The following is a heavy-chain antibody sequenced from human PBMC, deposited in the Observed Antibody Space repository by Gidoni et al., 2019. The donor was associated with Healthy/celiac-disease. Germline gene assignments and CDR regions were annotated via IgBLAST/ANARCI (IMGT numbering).Heavy chain of an antibody. J-gene: IGHJ2*01. CDR3: ARQDAEQYYYDSSGYYRARDWYFDL. V-gene: IGHV4-39*01. CDR2: IYYSGST. D-gene: IGHD3-22*01. Sequence: QLQLQESGPGLVKPSETLSLTCTVSGGSISSSSYYWGWIRQPPGKGLEWIGSIYYSGSTYYNPSLKSRVTISVDTSKNQFSLKLSSVTAADTAVYYCARQDAEQYYYDSSGYYRARDWYFDLWGRGTLVTVSS. CDR1: GGSISSSSYY.